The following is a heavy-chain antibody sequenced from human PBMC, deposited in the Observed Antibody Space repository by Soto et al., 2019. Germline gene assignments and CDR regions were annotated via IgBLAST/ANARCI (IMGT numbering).Heavy chain of an antibody. Sequence: QVQLQESGPGLVKPSETLSLTCTFSGGYISSYYWTWIRQPPGKGLEWIGYIYYSGSTNYNPSLKSRVTISIYKSKHQFSLKLPSVTAADTAMYYCARGVHYWGQGTLVTVPS. D-gene: IGHD3-10*01. V-gene: IGHV4-59*01. CDR3: ARGVHY. J-gene: IGHJ4*02. CDR1: GGYISSYY. CDR2: IYYSGST.